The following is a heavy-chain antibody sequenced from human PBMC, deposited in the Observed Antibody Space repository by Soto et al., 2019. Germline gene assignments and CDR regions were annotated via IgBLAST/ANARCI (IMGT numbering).Heavy chain of an antibody. D-gene: IGHD3-16*01. V-gene: IGHV4-34*01. Sequence: QVQLQQWGSALLKPSETLSLTCAVYGGSFSGYYWSWIRQPPGKGLEWTGEINHSGSTNYNPSLKSRVTISVDTSKNQFSLKLSPVTAADTAVYYCARGGLGPGGMDVWGQGTTVTVSS. J-gene: IGHJ6*02. CDR1: GGSFSGYY. CDR3: ARGGLGPGGMDV. CDR2: INHSGST.